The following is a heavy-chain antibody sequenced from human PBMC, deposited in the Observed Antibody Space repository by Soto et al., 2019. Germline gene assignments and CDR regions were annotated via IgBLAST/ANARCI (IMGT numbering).Heavy chain of an antibody. D-gene: IGHD3-16*01. V-gene: IGHV4-61*01. CDR2: IYYSGST. CDR1: GGSVSSGSYY. J-gene: IGHJ5*02. Sequence: PSEPLSLTCTVSGGSVSSGSYYWSWIRQPPGKGLEWIGYIYYSGSTNYNPSLKSRVTISVDTSKNQFSLKLSSVTAADTAVYYCARGSYSLSSWFDPCGQVNLVTVAS. CDR3: ARGSYSLSSWFDP.